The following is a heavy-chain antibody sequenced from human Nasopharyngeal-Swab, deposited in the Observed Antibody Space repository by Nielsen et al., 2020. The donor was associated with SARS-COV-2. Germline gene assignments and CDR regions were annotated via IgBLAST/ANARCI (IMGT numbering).Heavy chain of an antibody. CDR3: ARVTTVTSWYFDY. CDR2: IYYSGST. D-gene: IGHD4-17*01. V-gene: IGHV4-30-4*01. CDR1: GGSISSGGYY. Sequence: SETLSLTCAASGGSISSGGYYWSWIRQPPGKGLEWIGYIYYSGSTYDHPSLKSRVTISVDTSKNQFSLKLSSVTAADTAVYYCARVTTVTSWYFDYWGQGTLVTVSS. J-gene: IGHJ4*02.